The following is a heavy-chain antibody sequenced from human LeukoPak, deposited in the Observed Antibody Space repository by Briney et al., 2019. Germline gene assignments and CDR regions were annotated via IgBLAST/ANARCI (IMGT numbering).Heavy chain of an antibody. CDR3: AKDFWESY. CDR2: IYSGGST. D-gene: IGHD3-3*01. J-gene: IGHJ4*02. CDR1: EFTVSNNY. Sequence: GGSLRLSCAASEFTVSNNYLSWVRQAPGKGLEWVSIIYSGGSTYYADSVKGRFTISRDNSKNTLYLQMNSLRAEDTAVYYCAKDFWESYWGQGTLVTVSS. V-gene: IGHV3-53*01.